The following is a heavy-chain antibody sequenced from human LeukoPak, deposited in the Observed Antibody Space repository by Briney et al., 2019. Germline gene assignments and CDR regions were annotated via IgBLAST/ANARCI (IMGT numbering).Heavy chain of an antibody. CDR1: GYTSTGYY. CDR2: INPSSGGT. J-gene: IGHJ3*02. Sequence: ASVKVSCKASGYTSTGYYIHWVRQAPGQGLEWMGWINPSSGGTKFAQKFQGRVTMTRDTSISTAYMELRRLRSDDSAVYYCARGKNWVDAFDIWGQGTMVTVSS. D-gene: IGHD7-27*01. CDR3: ARGKNWVDAFDI. V-gene: IGHV1-2*02.